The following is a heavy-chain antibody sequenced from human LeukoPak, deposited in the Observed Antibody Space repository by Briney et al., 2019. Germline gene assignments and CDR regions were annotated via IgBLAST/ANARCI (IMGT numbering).Heavy chain of an antibody. D-gene: IGHD2-21*02. V-gene: IGHV4-4*07. CDR1: GGSISSYY. J-gene: IGHJ4*02. CDR3: ASSTYCGGDCSGDY. CDR2: IYTSGST. Sequence: PSETLSLTCTVSGGSISSYYWSWIRQPAGKGLEWIGRIYTSGSTNYNPSLKSRATMSVDTSKNQFSLKLSSVTAADTAVYYCASSTYCGGDCSGDYWGQGTLVTVSS.